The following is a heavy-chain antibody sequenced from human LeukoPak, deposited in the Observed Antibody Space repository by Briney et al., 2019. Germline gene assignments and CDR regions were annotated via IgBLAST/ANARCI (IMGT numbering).Heavy chain of an antibody. D-gene: IGHD1-26*01. J-gene: IGHJ4*02. CDR1: GFTFSSYA. V-gene: IGHV3-23*01. Sequence: PGGSLRLSCAASGFTFSSYAMRWVRQAPGKGLEWVSTIIDSGDTTYYADSVKGRFTISRDSSKNTLYLQMNSLRAEDTAVYYCAKDGVGATSLDCWGQGTLVTVSS. CDR3: AKDGVGATSLDC. CDR2: IIDSGDTT.